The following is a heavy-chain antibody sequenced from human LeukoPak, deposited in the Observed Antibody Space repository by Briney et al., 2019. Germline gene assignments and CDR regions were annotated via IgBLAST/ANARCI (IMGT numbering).Heavy chain of an antibody. J-gene: IGHJ4*02. CDR1: GFTFSNYA. Sequence: PGGSLRLSCAASGFTFSNYAMNWVRQAPGKGLEWVSAISGSSGNTYYADSVKGRFTISRDNSKSTLYLQMNSLRAEDTAVYYCARNEAGPNYFDYWGQGTLVTVSS. CDR2: ISGSSGNT. V-gene: IGHV3-23*01. CDR3: ARNEAGPNYFDY. D-gene: IGHD1/OR15-1a*01.